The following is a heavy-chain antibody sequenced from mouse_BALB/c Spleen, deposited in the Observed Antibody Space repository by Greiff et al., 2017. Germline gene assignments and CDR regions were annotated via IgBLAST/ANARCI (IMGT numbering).Heavy chain of an antibody. CDR2: INPSNGGT. CDR1: GYTFTSYY. Sequence: QVQLQQSGPELEKPGASVKLSCKASGYTFTSYYMYWVKQRPGQGLEWIGEINPSNGGTNFNEKFKSKATLTVDKSSSTAYMQLSSLTSEDSAVYYCTRNYYGSRWYFDVWGAGTTVTVSS. V-gene: IGHV1S81*02. CDR3: TRNYYGSRWYFDV. D-gene: IGHD1-1*01. J-gene: IGHJ1*01.